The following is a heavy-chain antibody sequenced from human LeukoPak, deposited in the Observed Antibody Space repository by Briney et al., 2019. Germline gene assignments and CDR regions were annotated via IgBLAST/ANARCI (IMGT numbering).Heavy chain of an antibody. J-gene: IGHJ4*02. CDR2: ISSSSSAI. V-gene: IGHV3-48*02. CDR3: ARGEQLLSY. CDR1: GFTFSSYS. D-gene: IGHD6-13*01. Sequence: GGSLRLSCAASGFTFSSYSMNWVRQAPGKGLEWVSYISSSSSAIYYADSVKGRFTISRDNAKNSLYLQVNSLRDEDTAVYYCARGEQLLSYWGQGTPVTVSS.